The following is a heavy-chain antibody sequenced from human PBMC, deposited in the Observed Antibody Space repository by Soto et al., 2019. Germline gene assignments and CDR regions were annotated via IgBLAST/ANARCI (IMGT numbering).Heavy chain of an antibody. Sequence: GASVKVSCKASGGTYSSYTISWVLQAPGQGLEWMGRIIPILGIANYAQKFQGRVTITADKSTSTAYMELSSLRSEDTAVYYCARSSYCSSTSCYGAFDIWGQGTMVTVSS. V-gene: IGHV1-69*02. CDR2: IIPILGIA. D-gene: IGHD2-2*01. CDR1: GGTYSSYT. CDR3: ARSSYCSSTSCYGAFDI. J-gene: IGHJ3*02.